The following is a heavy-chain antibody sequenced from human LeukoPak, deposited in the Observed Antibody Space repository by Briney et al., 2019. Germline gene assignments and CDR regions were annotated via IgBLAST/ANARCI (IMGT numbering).Heavy chain of an antibody. CDR2: ISYDGSNK. J-gene: IGHJ1*01. V-gene: IGHV3-30-3*01. Sequence: GGSLRLSCAASGFTFSSCAMHWVRQAPGKGLEWVAVISYDGSNKYYADSVKGRFTISRDNSKNTLYLQMNSLRAEDTAVYYCAREAGYSSSWAAEYFQHWGQGTLVTVSS. CDR3: AREAGYSSSWAAEYFQH. CDR1: GFTFSSCA. D-gene: IGHD6-13*01.